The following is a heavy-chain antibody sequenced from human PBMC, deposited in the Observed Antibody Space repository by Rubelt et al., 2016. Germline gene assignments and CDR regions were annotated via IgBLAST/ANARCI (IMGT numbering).Heavy chain of an antibody. D-gene: IGHD3-22*01. J-gene: IGHJ4*02. CDR1: GVSMSTGGPY. V-gene: IGHV4-31*03. CDR3: AGDRGDSTGRIDC. Sequence: QVQLQESGPGLVKPSQTLSLTCTVSGVSMSTGGPYWSWIRQHTGKGLEWIGYIYYTGTTYYNPSLKSRVSITVDTSTNQLSLNLSSVTAADTAGYYWAGDRGDSTGRIDCWGQGTLVSVSS. CDR2: IYYTGTT.